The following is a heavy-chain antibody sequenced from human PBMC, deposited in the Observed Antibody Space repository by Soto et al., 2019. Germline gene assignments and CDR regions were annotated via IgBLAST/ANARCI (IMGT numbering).Heavy chain of an antibody. CDR1: GFTFSSYW. D-gene: IGHD6-19*01. Sequence: GGSLRLSCAASGFTFSSYWMHWVRQAPGKGLVWVSRINSDGSSTSYADSVKGRFTISRDNAKNTLYLQMNSLRAEDTAVYYCARSSSGIAVAGTFRWFDPWGQGTLVTVSS. CDR2: INSDGSST. CDR3: ARSSSGIAVAGTFRWFDP. V-gene: IGHV3-74*01. J-gene: IGHJ5*02.